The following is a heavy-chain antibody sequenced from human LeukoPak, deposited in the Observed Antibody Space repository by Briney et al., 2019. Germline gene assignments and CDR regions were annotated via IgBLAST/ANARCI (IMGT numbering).Heavy chain of an antibody. Sequence: GGSLRLSCAASGFTFSSYGMHWVRQAPGKGLEWVAVISYDGGNKYYADSVKGRFTISRDNSKNTLYLQMNSLRAEDTAAYYCAKDGSFDYWGQGTLVTVSS. CDR2: ISYDGGNK. CDR3: AKDGSFDY. J-gene: IGHJ4*02. D-gene: IGHD2-2*03. CDR1: GFTFSSYG. V-gene: IGHV3-30*18.